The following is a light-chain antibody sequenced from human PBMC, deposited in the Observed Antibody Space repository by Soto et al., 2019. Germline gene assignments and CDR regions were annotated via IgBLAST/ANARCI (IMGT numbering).Light chain of an antibody. CDR1: QGISNY. CDR3: QKYDSAPWT. CDR2: AAS. V-gene: IGKV1-27*01. Sequence: DIQMTQSPSSLSASVRDRVTITCRASQGISNYLAWYQQKPGKVPKLLIYAASTLQSGVPSRFSGSGSGTDLTLTISSLKPEDVATYCCQKYDSAPWTFGQGTKVEIK. J-gene: IGKJ1*01.